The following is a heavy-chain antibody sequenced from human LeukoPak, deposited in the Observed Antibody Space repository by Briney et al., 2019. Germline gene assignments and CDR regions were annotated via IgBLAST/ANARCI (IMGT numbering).Heavy chain of an antibody. CDR1: GGSISSGSYY. J-gene: IGHJ4*02. V-gene: IGHV4-61*02. D-gene: IGHD6-6*01. Sequence: SETLSLTCTVSGGSISSGSYYWSWIRQPAGKGLEWIGRIYTTGSTNYNPSLKSRVTISVDTSKNQFSLKLRSVTTADTAVYYCARGRSEYSSLFDNWGLGTLVTVSS. CDR3: ARGRSEYSSLFDN. CDR2: IYTTGST.